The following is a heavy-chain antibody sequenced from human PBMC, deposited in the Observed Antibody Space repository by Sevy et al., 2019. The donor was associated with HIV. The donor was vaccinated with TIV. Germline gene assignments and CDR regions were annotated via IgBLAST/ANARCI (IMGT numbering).Heavy chain of an antibody. Sequence: GGSLGLSGAALGFAFITQAINGVRKAPGKGREWGAVISYEGTETFYAASVEGRFTISRDNSKNMLSLQINSLRPEDTAVYYCARDGGNSVKWYPLYWGHGTLVTVSS. V-gene: IGHV3-30-3*01. CDR2: ISYEGTET. CDR1: GFAFITQA. J-gene: IGHJ4*01. D-gene: IGHD2-2*01. CDR3: ARDGGNSVKWYPLY.